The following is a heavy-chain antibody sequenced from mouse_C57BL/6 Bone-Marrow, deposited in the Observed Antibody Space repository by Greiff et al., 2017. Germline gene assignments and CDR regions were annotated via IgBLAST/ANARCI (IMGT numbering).Heavy chain of an antibody. J-gene: IGHJ4*01. Sequence: EVMLVESEGGLVQPGSSMKLSCTASGFTFSDYYMAWVRQVPEKGLEWVANINYDGSSTYYLDSLKSRFIISRDNAKNILYLQMSSLKSEDTATYYCARGDYDVGYAMDYWGQGTSVTVSS. CDR2: INYDGSST. D-gene: IGHD2-4*01. CDR3: ARGDYDVGYAMDY. V-gene: IGHV5-16*01. CDR1: GFTFSDYY.